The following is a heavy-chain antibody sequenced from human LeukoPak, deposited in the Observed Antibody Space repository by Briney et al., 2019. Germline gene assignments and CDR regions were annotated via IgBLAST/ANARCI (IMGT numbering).Heavy chain of an antibody. CDR3: ARDREGYCSSTSCPKVYYMDV. J-gene: IGHJ6*03. D-gene: IGHD2-2*01. Sequence: GASVKVSCKASGGTFSSYAISWVRQAPGQGLEWMGGIIPIFGTANYAQKFQGRVTITADESTSTAYMELSSLRSEDTAVYYCARDREGYCSSTSCPKVYYMDVWGKGTTVTVSS. CDR2: IIPIFGTA. V-gene: IGHV1-69*13. CDR1: GGTFSSYA.